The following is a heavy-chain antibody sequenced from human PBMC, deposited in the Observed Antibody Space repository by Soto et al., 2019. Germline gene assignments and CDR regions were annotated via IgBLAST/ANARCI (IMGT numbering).Heavy chain of an antibody. V-gene: IGHV2-5*02. CDR2: IYWDDDK. D-gene: IGHD6-19*01. CDR3: ARRRGGFGGGWTTPYFDY. J-gene: IGHJ4*02. Sequence: QITLKESGPTVVKPTQTLTLTCSLSGFSLNTGGVGVGWIRQPPGKALEWLAVIYWDDDKSWNPSLRDRLTIHRDASDDQVVLRVTHMDPVDTGTYYCARRRGGFGGGWTTPYFDYWGQGTLVNVSS. CDR1: GFSLNTGGVG.